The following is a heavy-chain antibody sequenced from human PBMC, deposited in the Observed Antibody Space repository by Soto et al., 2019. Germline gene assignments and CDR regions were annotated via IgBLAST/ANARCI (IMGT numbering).Heavy chain of an antibody. Sequence: QAHLAQSGAEVKKPGSSVTVSCKASGCTFNSYGISWVRQAPGQGLDWMGVIIPLYGTVNYAQKFQGTVSITADKSTSTAYMDLNSLRSDDTAVYYCARVRVIRGVIPSHFGLWGQGTQVTVSS. CDR2: IIPLYGTV. D-gene: IGHD3-10*01. V-gene: IGHV1-69*06. CDR1: GCTFNSYG. CDR3: ARVRVIRGVIPSHFGL. J-gene: IGHJ4*02.